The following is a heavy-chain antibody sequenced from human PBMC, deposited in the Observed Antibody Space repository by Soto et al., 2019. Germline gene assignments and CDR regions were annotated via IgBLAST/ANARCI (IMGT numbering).Heavy chain of an antibody. CDR3: ARDRRKSGYYYFDY. J-gene: IGHJ4*02. Sequence: GGSLRLSCAASGFTFSSYSMNWVRQAPGKGLEWVSSISSSSSYIYYADSVKGRFTISRDNAKNSLYLQMNSLRAEDTAVYYCARDRRKSGYYYFDYWGQGTLVTVSS. CDR2: ISSSSSYI. V-gene: IGHV3-21*01. D-gene: IGHD3-3*01. CDR1: GFTFSSYS.